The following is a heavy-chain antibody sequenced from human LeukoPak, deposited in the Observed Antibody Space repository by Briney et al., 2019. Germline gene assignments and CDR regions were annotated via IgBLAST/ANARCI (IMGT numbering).Heavy chain of an antibody. D-gene: IGHD2-2*02. CDR3: ARGRYCSSTSCYKGYYYYGMDV. Sequence: SETLSLTCTVSGGSISSYYWSWIRQPAGKGLEWIGRIYTSGSTNYNPSLKSRVTMSVGTSKNQFSLKLSSVTAADTAVYYCARGRYCSSTSCYKGYYYYGMDVWGQGTTVTVSS. CDR2: IYTSGST. V-gene: IGHV4-4*07. J-gene: IGHJ6*02. CDR1: GGSISSYY.